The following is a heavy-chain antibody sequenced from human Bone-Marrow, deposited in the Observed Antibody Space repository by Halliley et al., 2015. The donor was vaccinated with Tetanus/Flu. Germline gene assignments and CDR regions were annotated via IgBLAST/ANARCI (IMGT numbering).Heavy chain of an antibody. J-gene: IGHJ4*02. CDR3: VANGYFSLES. Sequence: KGLEWIGETFHSGGPNYNPSYKSRVSISADKSETQISLTLNSVSAADAAVYFCVANGYFSLESWGQGILVTVSS. V-gene: IGHV4-4*01. CDR2: TFHSGGP. D-gene: IGHD3-22*01.